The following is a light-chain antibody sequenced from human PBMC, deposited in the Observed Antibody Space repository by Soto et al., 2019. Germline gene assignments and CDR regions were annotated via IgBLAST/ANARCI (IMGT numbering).Light chain of an antibody. J-gene: IGKJ2*01. CDR2: KAS. CDR1: QSISSW. CDR3: QQYDSYSYT. Sequence: DIQMTQSPSTLSASVGDRVNITCRASQSISSWLAWYQQKPGKAPKLLIYKASSLESGVPSRFSGSGSGTEFTLTISCLQPDDFATYYCQQYDSYSYTFGQGTKLEIK. V-gene: IGKV1-5*03.